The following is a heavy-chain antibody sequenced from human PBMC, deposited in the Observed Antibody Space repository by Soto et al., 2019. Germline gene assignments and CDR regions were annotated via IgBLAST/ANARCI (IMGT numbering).Heavy chain of an antibody. J-gene: IGHJ5*02. CDR3: ARGRGPRIAAAGLFDP. Sequence: QVQLQQWGAGLLKPSETLSLTCAVYGGSFSGYYWSWIRQPPGKGLEWIGEINHSGSTNYNPSLKSRVTISVDTSKNQFSLKLSSVTAAATAVYYCARGRGPRIAAAGLFDPWGQGTLVTVSS. D-gene: IGHD6-13*01. V-gene: IGHV4-34*01. CDR2: INHSGST. CDR1: GGSFSGYY.